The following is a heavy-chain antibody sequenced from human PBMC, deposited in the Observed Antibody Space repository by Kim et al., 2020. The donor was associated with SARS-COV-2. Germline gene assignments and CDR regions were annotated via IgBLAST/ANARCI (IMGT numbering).Heavy chain of an antibody. CDR3: APSEYSSSRLGY. Sequence: SVKVSCKASGGTFSSYAISWVRQAPGQGLEWMGGIIPIFGTANYAQKFQGRVTITADESTSTAYMELSSLRSEDTAVYYCAPSEYSSSRLGYWGQGTLVTVSS. V-gene: IGHV1-69*13. D-gene: IGHD6-13*01. J-gene: IGHJ4*02. CDR2: IIPIFGTA. CDR1: GGTFSSYA.